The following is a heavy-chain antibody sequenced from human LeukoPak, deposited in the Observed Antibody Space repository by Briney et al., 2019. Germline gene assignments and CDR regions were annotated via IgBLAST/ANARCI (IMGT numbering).Heavy chain of an antibody. CDR1: GFTFHTYA. J-gene: IGHJ4*02. CDR3: ARQTRLRQGHFDY. D-gene: IGHD2-21*02. Sequence: GGSLRLSCDASGFTFHTYAMHWVRQAPGEGLEWVAVISFDEADKFYADSVKGRFTISRDNSKNTLYLLMNSLRTEDTAVYYCARQTRLRQGHFDYWGQGTLVTVSS. CDR2: ISFDEADK. V-gene: IGHV3-30*04.